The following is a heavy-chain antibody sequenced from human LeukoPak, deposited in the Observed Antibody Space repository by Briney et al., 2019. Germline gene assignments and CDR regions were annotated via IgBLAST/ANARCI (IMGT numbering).Heavy chain of an antibody. V-gene: IGHV3-53*05. J-gene: IGHJ4*02. Sequence: GGSLRLSCAVSGFTVSSNYRSWVRQAPGKGLEWVSVIYSGGSTYYADSVKGRFTISRDNSNNTLYLQMDSLKPEDTAVYYCAKPEGVYDFWTGYYTGPFDYWGQETLVTVSS. CDR2: IYSGGST. CDR3: AKPEGVYDFWTGYYTGPFDY. CDR1: GFTVSSNY. D-gene: IGHD3-3*01.